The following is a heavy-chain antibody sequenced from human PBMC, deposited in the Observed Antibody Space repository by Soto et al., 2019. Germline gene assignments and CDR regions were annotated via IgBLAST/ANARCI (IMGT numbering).Heavy chain of an antibody. CDR1: GYTFTSYY. J-gene: IGHJ3*02. D-gene: IGHD4-4*01. CDR3: ARFYSNPEGAFDI. V-gene: IGHV1-46*03. Sequence: QVQLVQSGAEVKKPGASVKVSCKASGYTFTSYYMHWVRQAPGQGLEWMGIINPSGGSTSYAQKFQGRVTMTRDTSTSTVYMELSSLRSEDTAVYCCARFYSNPEGAFDIWGQGTMVTVSS. CDR2: INPSGGST.